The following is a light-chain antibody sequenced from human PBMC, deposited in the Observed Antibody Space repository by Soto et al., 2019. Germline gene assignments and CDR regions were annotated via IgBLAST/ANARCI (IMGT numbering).Light chain of an antibody. CDR1: SSDVGAYKY. CDR3: TSYVGSDTWV. Sequence: QSALTQPPSASGSPGQSVTISGTGTSSDVGAYKYVSWYQQYPGKAPKLMIYEVSKRPSGVPARFSGSKSGNTASLTVSGLQSEDEADYYCTSYVGSDTWVFGGGTKLTV. V-gene: IGLV2-8*01. J-gene: IGLJ3*02. CDR2: EVS.